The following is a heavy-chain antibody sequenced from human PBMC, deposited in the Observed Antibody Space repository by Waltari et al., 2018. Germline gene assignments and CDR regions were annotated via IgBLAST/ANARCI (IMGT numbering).Heavy chain of an antibody. V-gene: IGHV3-23*01. Sequence: EVQLLESGGGLVQPGGSLRLSCAASGFTFSSYAMSWVRPAPGKGLEWVSAISGRGGRTDDADAVKGRFTISRDNSKNTLYLQMNSLRAEDTAVYYCAIPGLPYDSSGYYYVPSVDWGQGTLVTVSS. CDR2: ISGRGGRT. J-gene: IGHJ4*02. D-gene: IGHD3-22*01. CDR1: GFTFSSYA. CDR3: AIPGLPYDSSGYYYVPSVD.